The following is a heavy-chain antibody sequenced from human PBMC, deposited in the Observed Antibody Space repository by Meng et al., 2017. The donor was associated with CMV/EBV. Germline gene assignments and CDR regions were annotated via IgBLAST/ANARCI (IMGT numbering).Heavy chain of an antibody. J-gene: IGHJ4*02. Sequence: SETLSLTCTVSGGSVSSGSYYWSWIRQPPGKGLEWIGYIYYSGSTNYNPSLKSRVTISVDTSKDQFSLKLSSVTAADTAVYYCARTVRDGDPEPFWDYWGQGTLVTVSS. CDR1: GGSVSSGSYY. V-gene: IGHV4-61*01. CDR2: IYYSGST. CDR3: ARTVRDGDPEPFWDY. D-gene: IGHD5-24*01.